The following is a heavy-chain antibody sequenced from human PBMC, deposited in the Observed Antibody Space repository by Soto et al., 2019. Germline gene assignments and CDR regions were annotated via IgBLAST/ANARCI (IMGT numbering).Heavy chain of an antibody. CDR1: GYTFASYA. D-gene: IGHD3-10*01. Sequence: QVQLVQSGAEVKKPGASVKVSCKASGYTFASYAISWMRQAPGQGLEWMGWISAYNGNTNYAQKLQGRVTMTTDTSTGTGHIELRGLRSGGTAGYFLAGDPPPPDYWGQGTLVTVSS. CDR2: ISAYNGNT. J-gene: IGHJ4*02. CDR3: AGDPPPPDY. V-gene: IGHV1-18*01.